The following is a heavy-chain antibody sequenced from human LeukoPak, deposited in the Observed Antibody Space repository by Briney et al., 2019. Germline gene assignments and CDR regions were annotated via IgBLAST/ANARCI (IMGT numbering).Heavy chain of an antibody. V-gene: IGHV3-30*04. D-gene: IGHD3-22*01. CDR1: GFTFSNYA. CDR3: ARAFENTTVVTFYFDY. Sequence: GGSLRLSCAASGFTFSNYAIHWVRQAPGKGLEWVAVISNDGSVEYHADSVESRVTISRDNSKNTVSLQMSSLRAEDTAIYYCARAFENTTVVTFYFDYWGQGALVTVSS. CDR2: ISNDGSVE. J-gene: IGHJ4*02.